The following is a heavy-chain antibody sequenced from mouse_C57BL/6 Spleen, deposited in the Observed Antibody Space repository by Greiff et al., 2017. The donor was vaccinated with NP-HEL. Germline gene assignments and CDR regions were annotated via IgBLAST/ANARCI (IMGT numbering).Heavy chain of an antibody. D-gene: IGHD4-1*02. CDR2: ISSGSSTI. J-gene: IGHJ2*01. Sequence: EVKLMESGGGLVKPGGSLKLSCAASGFTFSDYGMHWVRQAPEKGLEWVAYISSGSSTIYYADTVKGRFTISRDNAKNTLFLQMTSLRSEDTAMYYCATQLGEYWGHGTTLTVSS. CDR1: GFTFSDYG. V-gene: IGHV5-17*01. CDR3: ATQLGEY.